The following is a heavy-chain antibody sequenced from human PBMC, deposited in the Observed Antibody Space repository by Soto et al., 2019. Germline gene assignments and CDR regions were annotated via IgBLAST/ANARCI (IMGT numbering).Heavy chain of an antibody. Sequence: ASVKVSCKVSGYTLTELSMHWVRQAPGKGLEWVGGFDPEDGETIYAQKFQGRVTMTEDTSTDTAYMELSSLRSEDTAVYYCATVLGPNWNDERFDYWGQGTLVTVSS. CDR1: GYTLTELS. CDR2: FDPEDGET. J-gene: IGHJ4*02. CDR3: ATVLGPNWNDERFDY. V-gene: IGHV1-24*01. D-gene: IGHD1-20*01.